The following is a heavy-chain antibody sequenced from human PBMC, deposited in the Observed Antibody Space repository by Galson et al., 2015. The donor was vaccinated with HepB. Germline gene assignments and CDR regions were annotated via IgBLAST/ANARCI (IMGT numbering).Heavy chain of an antibody. J-gene: IGHJ2*01. Sequence: SLRLSCAASGFTFRSYAMSWVRQAPGKGLGWVSAISPSGGSTYYAASVKGRFTISRDNSKNTLYLQMNSLRADDTAVYYCTANLFGTDSFDSWGRGTL. CDR1: GFTFRSYA. D-gene: IGHD3-3*01. CDR2: ISPSGGST. V-gene: IGHV3-23*01. CDR3: TANLFGTDSFDS.